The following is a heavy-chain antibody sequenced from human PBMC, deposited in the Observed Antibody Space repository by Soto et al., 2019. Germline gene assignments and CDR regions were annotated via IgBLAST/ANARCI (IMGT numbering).Heavy chain of an antibody. CDR3: ARGGFIVDPNFDYYYYGMDV. D-gene: IGHD3-16*02. Sequence: SETLSLTCTVSGGSISSGDYYWSWIRQPPGKGLEWIGYIYYSGSTYYNPSLKSRVTISVDTSKNQFSLKLSSVTAADTAVYYCARGGFIVDPNFDYYYYGMDVWGQGTTVTVSS. CDR1: GGSISSGDYY. J-gene: IGHJ6*02. V-gene: IGHV4-30-4*01. CDR2: IYYSGST.